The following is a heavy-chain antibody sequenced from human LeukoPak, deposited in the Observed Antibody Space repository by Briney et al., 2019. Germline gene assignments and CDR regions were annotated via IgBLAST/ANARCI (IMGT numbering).Heavy chain of an antibody. CDR3: ARDPGAYYDFWSPREYYMDV. Sequence: WASVKVSCKASGYTFSSYGISWARQAPGQGLEWMGWINANKGSTNLAQRFQGRVTMTTDTSTNTAYMELTSLRSDDTAVYYCARDPGAYYDFWSPREYYMDVWGKGTTVTVSS. CDR1: GYTFSSYG. CDR2: INANKGST. J-gene: IGHJ6*03. D-gene: IGHD3-3*01. V-gene: IGHV1-18*01.